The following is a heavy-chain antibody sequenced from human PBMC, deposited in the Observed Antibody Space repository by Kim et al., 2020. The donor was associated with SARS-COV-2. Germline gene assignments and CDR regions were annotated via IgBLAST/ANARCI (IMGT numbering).Heavy chain of an antibody. J-gene: IGHJ6*03. D-gene: IGHD1-26*01. CDR1: GGSISSYY. Sequence: SETLSLTCTVSGGSISSYYWSWIRQPPGKGLEWIGYIYYSGSTNYNPSLKSRVTISVDTSKNQFSLKLSSVTAADTAVYYCARGEYSGSYDYYYYMDVWGKGTTVTVSS. CDR3: ARGEYSGSYDYYYYMDV. CDR2: IYYSGST. V-gene: IGHV4-59*01.